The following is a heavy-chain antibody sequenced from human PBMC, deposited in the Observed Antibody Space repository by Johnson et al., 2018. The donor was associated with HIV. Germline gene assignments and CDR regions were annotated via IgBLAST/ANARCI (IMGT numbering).Heavy chain of an antibody. CDR1: GFTFSGSA. CDR2: IGTAGET. D-gene: IGHD1-26*01. Sequence: EQLVESGGGLVQPGGSLKLSCAASGFTFSGSAMHWVRQASGKGLEWVSAIGTAGETNYPGSVKGRFTISRENAKNSLYLQMNSLRAGDTAVYYCARGWGIVGAKSAFDIWGQGTMVTVSS. CDR3: ARGWGIVGAKSAFDI. J-gene: IGHJ3*02. V-gene: IGHV3-13*01.